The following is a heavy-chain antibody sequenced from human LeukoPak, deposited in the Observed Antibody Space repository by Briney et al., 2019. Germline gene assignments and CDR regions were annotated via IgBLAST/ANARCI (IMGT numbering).Heavy chain of an antibody. V-gene: IGHV4-59*01. Sequence: SETLSLTCTVSGGSINNYYWSWIRQPPGKGLQRIGFIYYSGSTNYNPSLKSRVTISLDTSKSQFSLNLSSVTAADTAVYYCAARGDGYNNWYFDLWGRGTLVTVSS. J-gene: IGHJ2*01. CDR1: GGSINNYY. D-gene: IGHD5-24*01. CDR2: IYYSGST. CDR3: AARGDGYNNWYFDL.